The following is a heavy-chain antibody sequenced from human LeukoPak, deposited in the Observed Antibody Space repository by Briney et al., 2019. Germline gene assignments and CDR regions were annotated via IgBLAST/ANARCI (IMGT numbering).Heavy chain of an antibody. D-gene: IGHD6-6*01. CDR2: IYPGDSDT. V-gene: IGHV5-51*01. CDR3: ARLSETEASYSSSSAPLGFDY. CDR1: GYSSTSYW. Sequence: GESLKISCKGSGYSSTSYWIGWVRQMPGKGLEWMGIIYPGDSDTRYSPSFQGQVTISADKSISTAYLQWSSLKASDTAMYYCARLSETEASYSSSSAPLGFDYWGQGTLVTVSS. J-gene: IGHJ4*02.